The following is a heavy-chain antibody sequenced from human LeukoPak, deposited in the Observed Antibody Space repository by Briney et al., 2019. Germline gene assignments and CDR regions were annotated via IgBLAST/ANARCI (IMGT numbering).Heavy chain of an antibody. J-gene: IGHJ4*02. CDR2: ISGRSSTI. CDR1: AFTFSDYS. V-gene: IGHV3-48*01. CDR3: ARDRLTSGSYFFDH. Sequence: GGSLRLSCAASAFTFSDYSMNWVRQAPGKGLEWISYISGRSSTIYYADSVRGRFTISRDNAKNSMYLQMNSLRAEDTAVYYCARDRLTSGSYFFDHWGQGTLVTVSS. D-gene: IGHD1-26*01.